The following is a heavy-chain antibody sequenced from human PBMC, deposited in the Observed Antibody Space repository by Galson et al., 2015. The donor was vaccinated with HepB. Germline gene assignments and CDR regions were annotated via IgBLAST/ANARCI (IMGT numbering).Heavy chain of an antibody. CDR1: GFTFSSYD. Sequence: SLRLSCAASGFTFSSYDMHWVRQATGKGLEWVSAIGTAGDTYYPGSVKGRFTISRENAKNSLYLQMNSLRAGDTAVYYCARGGEYDFWSGYLQSSAFDIWGQGTMVTVSS. D-gene: IGHD3-3*01. CDR2: IGTAGDT. J-gene: IGHJ3*02. CDR3: ARGGEYDFWSGYLQSSAFDI. V-gene: IGHV3-13*01.